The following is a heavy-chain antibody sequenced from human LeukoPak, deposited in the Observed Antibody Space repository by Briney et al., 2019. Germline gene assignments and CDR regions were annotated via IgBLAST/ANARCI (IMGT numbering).Heavy chain of an antibody. CDR3: ARFVVDYYYYGMDV. D-gene: IGHD3-22*01. J-gene: IGHJ6*02. CDR2: IYYSGST. V-gene: IGHV4-59*08. Sequence: SSETLSLTSSVSGGSISSYYWSWIRQPPRKGLEWIGYIYYSGSTNYNPSLKSRVTISVDTSKNQFSLKLSSVTAADTAVYYCARFVVDYYYYGMDVWGQGTTVTVSS. CDR1: GGSISSYY.